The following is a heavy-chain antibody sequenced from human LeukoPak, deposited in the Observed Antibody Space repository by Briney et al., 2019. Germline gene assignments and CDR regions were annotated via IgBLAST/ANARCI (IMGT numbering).Heavy chain of an antibody. Sequence: PGGSLRLSCAASGFTFSSYAMSWVRQAPGKGLEWVSAISGSGGSTYYADSVKGRFTISRDNSKNTLYLQMNSLRAEDTAVYYCAKEGLREAYYYDSSDSHFDYWGQGTLVTVSS. CDR2: ISGSGGST. V-gene: IGHV3-23*01. J-gene: IGHJ4*02. CDR1: GFTFSSYA. CDR3: AKEGLREAYYYDSSDSHFDY. D-gene: IGHD3-22*01.